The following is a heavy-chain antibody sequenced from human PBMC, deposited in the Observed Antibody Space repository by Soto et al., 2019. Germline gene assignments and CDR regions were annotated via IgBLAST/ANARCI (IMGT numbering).Heavy chain of an antibody. Sequence: EVQLVESGGGLVKPGGSLRLSCAASGFTFSSYSMNWVRQAPGNGLEWVSSISHSSSYIYYADSVKGRFTISRDNAKNSLYLQMNSLRAEDTAVYYCARDSKQLTKYGMDVWGQGTTVTVSS. CDR2: ISHSSSYI. CDR3: ARDSKQLTKYGMDV. CDR1: GFTFSSYS. D-gene: IGHD6-13*01. J-gene: IGHJ6*02. V-gene: IGHV3-21*01.